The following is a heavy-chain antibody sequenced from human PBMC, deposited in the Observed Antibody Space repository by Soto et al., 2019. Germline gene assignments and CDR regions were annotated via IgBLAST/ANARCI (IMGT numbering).Heavy chain of an antibody. J-gene: IGHJ4*02. CDR3: ARDGAGGVGATAREYYFDY. CDR2: IYHSGST. V-gene: IGHV4-38-2*02. Sequence: SETLSLTCAVSGYSISSGYYWGWIRQPPGKGLEWIGSIYHSGSTYYNPSLKSRVTISVDTSKNQFSLKLSSVTAADTAVYYCARDGAGGVGATAREYYFDYWGQGTLVTVS. CDR1: GYSISSGYY. D-gene: IGHD1-26*01.